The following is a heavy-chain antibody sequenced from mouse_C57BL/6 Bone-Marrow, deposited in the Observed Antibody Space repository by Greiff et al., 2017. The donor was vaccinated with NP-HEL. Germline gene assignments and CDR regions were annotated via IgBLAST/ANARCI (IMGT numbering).Heavy chain of an antibody. J-gene: IGHJ3*01. CDR2: INPSTGGT. D-gene: IGHD2-3*01. CDR1: GYSFTGYY. CDR3: ARFYDGYYWFAY. Sequence: EVNLVESGPELVKPGASVKISCKASGYSFTGYYMNWVKQSPEKSLEWIGEINPSTGGTTYNQKFKAKATLTVDKSSSTAYMQLKSLTSEDSAVYYCARFYDGYYWFAYWGQGTLVTVSA. V-gene: IGHV1-42*01.